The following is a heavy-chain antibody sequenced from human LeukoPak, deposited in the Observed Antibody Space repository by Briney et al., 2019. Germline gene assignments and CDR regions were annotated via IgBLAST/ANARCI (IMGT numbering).Heavy chain of an antibody. J-gene: IGHJ4*02. D-gene: IGHD6-13*01. CDR2: FDPEDGET. V-gene: IGHV1-24*01. CDR1: GYTLTEVS. Sequence: ASVKVSCKISGYTLTEVSMHWVRQAPGEGLEWMGRFDPEDGETLSAQRFQGRLTMTEDTSADTAHMELSSLTSDDTALYYCATGTVSSSWLGIFDFWGQGTLVTVSS. CDR3: ATGTVSSSWLGIFDF.